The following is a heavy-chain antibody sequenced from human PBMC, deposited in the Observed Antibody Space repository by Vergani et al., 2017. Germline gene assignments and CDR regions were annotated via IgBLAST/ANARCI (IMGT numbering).Heavy chain of an antibody. J-gene: IGHJ4*02. Sequence: QVQLQESGPGLVKPSQTLSLTCSVSGNSTSSGVSYWNWIRQPPGKGLELIGYISSTGSTHHNPSLRRRINMSVDTSKNQFSLKLNSVTAADTAMYYCARMGGYDEGDAFRIGYFDSWGPGILVTFSS. CDR2: ISSTGST. V-gene: IGHV4-31*03. CDR3: ARMGGYDEGDAFRIGYFDS. CDR1: GNSTSSGVSY. D-gene: IGHD3-22*01.